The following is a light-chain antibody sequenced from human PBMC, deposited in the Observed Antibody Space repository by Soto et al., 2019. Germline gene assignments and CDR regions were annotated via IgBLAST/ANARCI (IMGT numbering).Light chain of an antibody. J-gene: IGLJ1*01. CDR1: SSNIGGRT. Sequence: QSVLTQPPSASGTPGQRVTISCSGSSSNIGGRTVNWYQQLPGTAPKLLIYNNNQRPSGVPDRFSGSKSGTSASLAITGLQSEDEADYYGAAWDHSPTAHLFGVGTKVTVL. CDR3: AAWDHSPTAHL. V-gene: IGLV1-44*01. CDR2: NNN.